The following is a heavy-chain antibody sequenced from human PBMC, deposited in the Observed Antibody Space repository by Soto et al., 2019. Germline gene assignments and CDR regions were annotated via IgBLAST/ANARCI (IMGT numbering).Heavy chain of an antibody. CDR2: IYYSGST. D-gene: IGHD3-10*01. J-gene: IGHJ4*02. CDR3: ARTLRRGRRFDY. V-gene: IGHV4-30-4*01. Sequence: QVQLQESGPGLVKPSQTLSLTCTVSGGSISSYDYYWSWIRQPPGKGLECIGYIYYSGSTYYNPSLKSRVTISVDTSQNQFSLKLVSVTAADTALYYCARTLRRGRRFDYWGQGTLVTVSS. CDR1: GGSISSYDYY.